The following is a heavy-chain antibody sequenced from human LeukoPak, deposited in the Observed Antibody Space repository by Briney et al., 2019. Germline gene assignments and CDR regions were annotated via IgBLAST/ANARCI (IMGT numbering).Heavy chain of an antibody. CDR2: IIPIFGTA. CDR3: AREPQLTHAFDI. V-gene: IGHV1-69*13. D-gene: IGHD2-2*01. J-gene: IGHJ3*02. CDR1: GYTFSSYA. Sequence: ASVKVSCKASGYTFSSYAISWVRQAPGQGLEWMGGIIPIFGTANYAQKFQGRVTITADESTSTAYMELSSLRSEDTAVYYCAREPQLTHAFDIWGQGTMVTVSS.